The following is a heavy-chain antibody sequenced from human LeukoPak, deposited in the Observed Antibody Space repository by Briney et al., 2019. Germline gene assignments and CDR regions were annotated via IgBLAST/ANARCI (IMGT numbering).Heavy chain of an antibody. CDR3: ARMVRALRYFDWSYYYYGMDV. V-gene: IGHV1-18*01. CDR2: ISAYNGNT. Sequence: EASVKVSCTASGYTFTSYGISWVRQAPGQGLEWMGCISAYNGNTNYAQKLQGRVTMTTDTSTSTAYMELRSLRSDDTAVYYCARMVRALRYFDWSYYYYGMDVWGQGTTVTVSS. CDR1: GYTFTSYG. D-gene: IGHD3-9*01. J-gene: IGHJ6*02.